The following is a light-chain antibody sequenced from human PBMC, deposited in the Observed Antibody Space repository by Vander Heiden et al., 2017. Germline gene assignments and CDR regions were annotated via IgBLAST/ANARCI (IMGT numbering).Light chain of an antibody. CDR3: QQDNSYPYT. CDR2: KAS. CDR1: QSISSW. Sequence: IQMTHSPSTLSASVGDRDTITCRASQSISSWLAWYQQKPGKAPKLLIYKASSLESGVPSRFSGSGSGTEFTLTISSLQPDDFATYYCQQDNSYPYTFGQGTRLEMK. J-gene: IGKJ2*01. V-gene: IGKV1-5*03.